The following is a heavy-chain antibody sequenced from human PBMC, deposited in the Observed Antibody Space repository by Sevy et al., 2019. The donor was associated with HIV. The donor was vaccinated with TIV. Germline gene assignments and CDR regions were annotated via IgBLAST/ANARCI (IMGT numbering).Heavy chain of an antibody. J-gene: IGHJ4*02. CDR3: ARGVGANAQFDY. CDR1: GFTFSRSS. V-gene: IGHV3-21*01. D-gene: IGHD2-8*01. CDR2: ISYSGSHI. Sequence: GGSLRLSCAASGFTFSRSSMNWVRLAPGKGLEWLSSISYSGSHIYYADSLRGRFSISRDNAKSSLYLQMNSLRVEDTAVYYCARGVGANAQFDYWGRGTLVTVSS.